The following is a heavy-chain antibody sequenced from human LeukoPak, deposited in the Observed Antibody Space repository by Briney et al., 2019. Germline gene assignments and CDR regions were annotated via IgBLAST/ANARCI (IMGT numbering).Heavy chain of an antibody. CDR1: GGSFSGYY. J-gene: IGHJ5*01. V-gene: IGHV4-34*01. Sequence: SETLSLTCAVYGGSFSGYYWSWIRQPPGKGLEWIGEINRDGSTNYNPSLESRVTISGDTSKNQFSLKLSSVTAADTAIYYCARDLNWGYSDSWGQGALVTVSS. CDR2: INRDGST. D-gene: IGHD7-27*01. CDR3: ARDLNWGYSDS.